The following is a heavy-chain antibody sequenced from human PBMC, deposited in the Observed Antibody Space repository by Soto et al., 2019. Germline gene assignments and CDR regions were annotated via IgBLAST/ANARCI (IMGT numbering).Heavy chain of an antibody. CDR1: GGSISSSSYY. J-gene: IGHJ4*02. Sequence: QLQLQESGPGLVKPSETLSLTCTVSGGSISSSSYYWGWIRQPPGKGLEWIGSIYYSGSTYYNPSRKSRVTISVDTSKNQFSLQLSSVTAADTAVYYCARSDYDFWSGHFDYWGQGTLVTVSS. CDR3: ARSDYDFWSGHFDY. V-gene: IGHV4-39*01. CDR2: IYYSGST. D-gene: IGHD3-3*01.